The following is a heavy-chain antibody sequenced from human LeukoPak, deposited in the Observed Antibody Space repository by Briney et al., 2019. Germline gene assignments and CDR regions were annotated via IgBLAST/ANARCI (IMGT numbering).Heavy chain of an antibody. Sequence: SETLSLTCSVSGYSISSAYYWGWIRQPPGKGLEWIGTMYHSGSTNYNPSLKSRVTISLDTSKNQFSLKLSSVTAADTAVYYCARGGHIVVVTAPLDYWGQGTLVTVSS. J-gene: IGHJ4*02. D-gene: IGHD2-21*02. CDR3: ARGGHIVVVTAPLDY. CDR1: GYSISSAYY. V-gene: IGHV4-38-2*02. CDR2: MYHSGST.